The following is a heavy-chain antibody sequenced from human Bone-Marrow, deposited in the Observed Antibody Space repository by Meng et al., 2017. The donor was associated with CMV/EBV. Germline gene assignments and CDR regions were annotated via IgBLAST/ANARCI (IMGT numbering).Heavy chain of an antibody. Sequence: CKASGYPFTGYYMHWVRQAPGQGLEWMGWINPNSGDTNYAQKFQGRVTMTRDTSISTAYMELRRLRSDGTAVYYCAGGYSYGSLNFDYWGQGTLVTVSS. CDR2: INPNSGDT. CDR1: GYPFTGYY. V-gene: IGHV1-2*02. CDR3: AGGYSYGSLNFDY. J-gene: IGHJ4*02. D-gene: IGHD5-18*01.